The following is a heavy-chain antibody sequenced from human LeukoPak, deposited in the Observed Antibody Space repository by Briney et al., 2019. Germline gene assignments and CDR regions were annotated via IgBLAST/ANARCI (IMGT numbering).Heavy chain of an antibody. J-gene: IGHJ6*02. D-gene: IGHD1-26*01. Sequence: SVKVSCKASGYTFTSYAMNWVRQAPGQGLEWMGGIIPIFGTANYAQKFQGRVTITADESTSTAYMELSSLRSEDTAVYYCARDTSGSYRRHYYYYGMDVWGQGTTVTVSS. CDR2: IIPIFGTA. CDR3: ARDTSGSYRRHYYYYGMDV. CDR1: GYTFTSYA. V-gene: IGHV1-69*13.